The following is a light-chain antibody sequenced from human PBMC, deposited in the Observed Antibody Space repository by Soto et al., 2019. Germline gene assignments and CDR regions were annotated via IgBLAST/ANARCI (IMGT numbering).Light chain of an antibody. V-gene: IGKV1-17*01. CDR1: QGVKTD. CDR3: QQYNSYPLT. J-gene: IGKJ4*01. CDR2: DAS. Sequence: DIQMTQSPSSRSAAVGDRFTITRRASQGVKTDLGWYQQKPGKAPKLLSYDASSLESGVPSRFSGSGSGTEFTLTISSLQPDDFATYYCQQYNSYPLTFGGGTKVDIK.